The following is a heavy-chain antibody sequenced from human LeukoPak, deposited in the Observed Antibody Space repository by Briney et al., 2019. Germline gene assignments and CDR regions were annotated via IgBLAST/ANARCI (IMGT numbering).Heavy chain of an antibody. D-gene: IGHD6-19*01. CDR3: ASRIAVAGTGVIDY. J-gene: IGHJ4*02. CDR1: GYTFTGYY. V-gene: IGHV1-2*02. CDR2: INPNSGGA. Sequence: ASVEVSCKASGYTFTGYYMHWVRQAPGQGLEWMGWINPNSGGANYAQKFQGRVTMTRDTSISTAYMELSRLRSDDTAVYYCASRIAVAGTGVIDYWGQGTLVTVSS.